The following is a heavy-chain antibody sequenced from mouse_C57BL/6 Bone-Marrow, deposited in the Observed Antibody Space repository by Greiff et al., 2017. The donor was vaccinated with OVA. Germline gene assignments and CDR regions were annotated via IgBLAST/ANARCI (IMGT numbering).Heavy chain of an antibody. Sequence: VQLQQSGADLAKPGASVKLSCKASGYTFTSYWMHWVHQRPGQGLEWIGYINPSSGSTKYNQKFKDKATLTADKSSSTAYMQLSSLTYEESAVYYCGRGDWLFAYWGQGTLVTVSA. CDR3: GRGDWLFAY. D-gene: IGHD2-2*01. V-gene: IGHV1-7*01. J-gene: IGHJ3*01. CDR1: GYTFTSYW. CDR2: INPSSGST.